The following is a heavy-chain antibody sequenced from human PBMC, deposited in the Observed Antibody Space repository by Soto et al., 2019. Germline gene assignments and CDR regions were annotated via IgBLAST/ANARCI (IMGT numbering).Heavy chain of an antibody. CDR1: GYTFTGYY. CDR2: INPNSGGT. J-gene: IGHJ3*02. Sequence: ASVKVSCKASGYTFTGYYMHWVRQAPGQGLEWMGWINPNSGGTNYAQKFQGWVTMTRDTSISTAYMELSRLRSDDAAVYYCARVSPTRGSGAFDIWGQGTSVTVSS. CDR3: ARVSPTRGSGAFDI. D-gene: IGHD3-16*01. V-gene: IGHV1-2*04.